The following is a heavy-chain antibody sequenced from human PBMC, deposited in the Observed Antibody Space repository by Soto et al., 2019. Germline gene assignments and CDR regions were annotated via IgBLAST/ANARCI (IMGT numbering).Heavy chain of an antibody. D-gene: IGHD3-16*01. CDR2: MNPNSGNT. CDR3: AREITAYWYFDL. Sequence: QVQLVQSGAEVKKPGASVKDSCKATGYSFTSYDINWVRQATGQGLEWMGWMNPNSGNTGYAQKFQGRVTMTRNTSISTAYMELSSLRSEDTAVYYCAREITAYWYFDLWGRGTLVTVSS. J-gene: IGHJ2*01. CDR1: GYSFTSYD. V-gene: IGHV1-8*01.